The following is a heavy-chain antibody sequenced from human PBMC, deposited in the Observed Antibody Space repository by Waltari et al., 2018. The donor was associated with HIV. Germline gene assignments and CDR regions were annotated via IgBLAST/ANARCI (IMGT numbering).Heavy chain of an antibody. V-gene: IGHV3-53*02. D-gene: IGHD3-10*02. CDR3: TKGVRYFDP. CDR1: VFDISNTI. CDR2: IYTDGST. Sequence: VETGGGLFRFGESLRLSCDISVFDISNTIIKWVRQAPGERPEWLSVIYTDGSTHYADSGKGRFTISRDSPNKRVYLRMTSLIVEDTATYYCTKGVRYFDPWGQGTHVIVS. J-gene: IGHJ5*02.